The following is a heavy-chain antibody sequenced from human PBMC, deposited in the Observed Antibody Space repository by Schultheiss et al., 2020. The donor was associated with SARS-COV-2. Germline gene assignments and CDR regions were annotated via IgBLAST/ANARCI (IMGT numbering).Heavy chain of an antibody. V-gene: IGHV4-59*01. CDR2: IYYSGST. CDR3: ARVRIAARSNFDY. J-gene: IGHJ4*02. D-gene: IGHD6-6*01. CDR1: GGSISSYY. Sequence: SETLSLTCTVSGGSISSYYWSWIRQPPGKGLEWIGYIYYSGSTYYNPSLKSRVTISVDTSKNQFSLKLSSVTAADTAVYYCARVRIAARSNFDYWGQGTLVTVSS.